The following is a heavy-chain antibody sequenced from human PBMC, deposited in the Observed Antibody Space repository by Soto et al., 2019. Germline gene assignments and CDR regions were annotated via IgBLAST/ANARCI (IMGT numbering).Heavy chain of an antibody. Sequence: QAQLVQSGAEVKKPGASVKVSCKASGYTFYSHSISWVRQAPGQGLEWMGRISADNGKTKYAQKFRGRVTMTTDTSTSTVYMELRNLRSDDTVVYYCARCIQQDYYYGMDVWGQGTTVTVS. CDR1: GYTFYSHS. J-gene: IGHJ6*02. CDR2: ISADNGKT. D-gene: IGHD5-18*01. V-gene: IGHV1-18*01. CDR3: ARCIQQDYYYGMDV.